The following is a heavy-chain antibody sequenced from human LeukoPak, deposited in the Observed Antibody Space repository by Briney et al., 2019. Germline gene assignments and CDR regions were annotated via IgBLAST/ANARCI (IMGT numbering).Heavy chain of an antibody. CDR1: GFTFDDYG. CDR3: ARVNVIAGGDAFDI. V-gene: IGHV3-20*04. D-gene: IGHD6-13*01. Sequence: GGSLRLSCAASGFTFDDYGMSWVRQAPGKGLEWVSGINWNGGSTGYADSVKGRFTISRDNTKNSLYLQMNSLRAEDTALYYCARVNVIAGGDAFDIWGQGTMVTVSS. CDR2: INWNGGST. J-gene: IGHJ3*02.